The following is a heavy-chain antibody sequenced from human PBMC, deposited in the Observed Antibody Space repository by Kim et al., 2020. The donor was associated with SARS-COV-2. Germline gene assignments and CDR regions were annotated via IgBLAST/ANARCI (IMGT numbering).Heavy chain of an antibody. CDR3: ASGYEDTPQLDY. D-gene: IGHD2-15*01. V-gene: IGHV1-69*13. J-gene: IGHJ4*02. CDR1: GGTFSSYA. Sequence: SVKVSCKASGGTFSSYAISWVRQAPGQGLEWMGGIIPIFGTANYAQKFQGRVTITADESTSTAYMELSSLRSEDTAVYYCASGYEDTPQLDYWGQGTLVTVSS. CDR2: IIPIFGTA.